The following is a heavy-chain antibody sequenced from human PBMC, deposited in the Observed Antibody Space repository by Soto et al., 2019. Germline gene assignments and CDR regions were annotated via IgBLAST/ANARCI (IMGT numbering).Heavy chain of an antibody. CDR2: ISSSSSYI. V-gene: IGHV3-21*01. Sequence: GGYLRLSCAASGFTFSSYSMNWVRQAPGKGLEWVSSISSSSSYIYYAHSVKGRFTISRDNAKNSLYLQMNSLRAKDAAVYYCARDPTPFYGTGSYYKNYYYGMDVWGQGTTVTVSS. CDR1: GFTFSSYS. CDR3: ARDPTPFYGTGSYYKNYYYGMDV. D-gene: IGHD3-10*01. J-gene: IGHJ6*02.